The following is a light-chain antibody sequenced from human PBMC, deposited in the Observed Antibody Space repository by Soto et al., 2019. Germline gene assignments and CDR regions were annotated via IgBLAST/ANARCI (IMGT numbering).Light chain of an antibody. V-gene: IGKV4-1*01. J-gene: IGKJ4*01. Sequence: DVVMTQSPDSLAVSLGERANINCKSSQSVLYSSSNKNYLAWYQQKPGQPPKLLIYWASTRESGVPDRFSGSGSGTDFTLTIVSLQAEDVAVYYCQQYYSIPLTFGGGTKVEIK. CDR2: WAS. CDR1: QSVLYSSSNKNY. CDR3: QQYYSIPLT.